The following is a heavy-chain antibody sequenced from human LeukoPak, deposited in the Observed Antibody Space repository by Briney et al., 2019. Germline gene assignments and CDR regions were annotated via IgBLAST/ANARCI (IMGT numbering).Heavy chain of an antibody. CDR3: ARDRIAVAGTGYYYGMDV. CDR2: IYYSGST. V-gene: IGHV4-61*01. Sequence: KSSETLSLTCTVSGGSISSSSYYWSWIRQPPGKGLEWIGYIYYSGSTNYNPSLKSRVTISVDTSKNQFSLKLSSVTAADTAVYYCARDRIAVAGTGYYYGMDVWGQGTTVTVSS. D-gene: IGHD6-19*01. J-gene: IGHJ6*02. CDR1: GGSISSSSYY.